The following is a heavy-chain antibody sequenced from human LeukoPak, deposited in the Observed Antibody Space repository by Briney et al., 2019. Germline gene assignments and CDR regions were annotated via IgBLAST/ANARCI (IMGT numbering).Heavy chain of an antibody. Sequence: SVKVSCKASGGTFSSYAISWVRQAPGQGLEWMGGIIPIFGTANYAQKFQGRVTITADESTSTAYMELSSLRSEDTAVYYCARDLYGYDILTGPFDYWGQETLVTVSS. V-gene: IGHV1-69*01. D-gene: IGHD3-9*01. CDR3: ARDLYGYDILTGPFDY. J-gene: IGHJ4*02. CDR1: GGTFSSYA. CDR2: IIPIFGTA.